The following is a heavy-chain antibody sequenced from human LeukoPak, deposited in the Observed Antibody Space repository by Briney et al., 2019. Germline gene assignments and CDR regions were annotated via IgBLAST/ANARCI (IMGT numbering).Heavy chain of an antibody. D-gene: IGHD5-18*01. CDR1: GFTFRNYA. CDR3: ARDLHWIQLWSGNGMDV. CDR2: IGSSGSST. V-gene: IGHV3-23*01. J-gene: IGHJ6*02. Sequence: GSLRLSCAASGFTFRNYAMSWVRQAPGKGLEWVSAIGSSGSSTYYADSVKGRFTISRDNSKDTLYLQMNSLRAEDTAVYYCARDLHWIQLWSGNGMDVWGQGTTVTVSS.